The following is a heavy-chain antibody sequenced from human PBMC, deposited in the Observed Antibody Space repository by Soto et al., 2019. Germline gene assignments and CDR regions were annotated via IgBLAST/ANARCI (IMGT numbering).Heavy chain of an antibody. CDR3: AKYHPYCSSTSCYY. V-gene: IGHV3-23*01. D-gene: IGHD2-2*01. J-gene: IGHJ4*02. CDR1: GFNFYNYA. CDR2: ITDSGSGT. Sequence: GGSLRLSCAASGFNFYNYAMSWVRQAPGKGLEWVSAITDSGSGTYYADSVRGRFTISRDNSKNTLYLQMNSLRAEDTAVYYCAKYHPYCSSTSCYYWGQGTLVTVSS.